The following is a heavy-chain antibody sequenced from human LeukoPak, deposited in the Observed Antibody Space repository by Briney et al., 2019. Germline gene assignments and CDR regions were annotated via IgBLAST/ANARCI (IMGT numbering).Heavy chain of an antibody. Sequence: GGSLRLSCIPSGFTFSLYAMHWVRQAPGKGLEYVSAISSSDGSTYYANSVKGRFTISRGNSKNTLYLQMGSLRPEDTGVYYCVREERGQAMDYWGQGTLVTVSS. V-gene: IGHV3-64*01. J-gene: IGHJ4*02. CDR1: GFTFSLYA. D-gene: IGHD2-2*01. CDR2: ISSSDGST. CDR3: VREERGQAMDY.